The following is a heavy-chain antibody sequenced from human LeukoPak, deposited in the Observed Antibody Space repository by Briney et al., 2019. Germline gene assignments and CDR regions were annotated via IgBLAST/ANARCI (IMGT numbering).Heavy chain of an antibody. J-gene: IGHJ4*02. CDR3: IRRGVHDFYAY. CDR2: IGDPGDNFAT. CDR1: GFTFRDFS. Sequence: PGGSLRLSCAASGFTFRDFSMHWVRQASGRGLEWVCRIGDPGDNFATTYGASVIGRFTISRDHSKNTAYLQMDSLKTEYTAVYYCIRRGVHDFYAYWGRGTVVTVSS. D-gene: IGHD5/OR15-5a*01. V-gene: IGHV3-73*01.